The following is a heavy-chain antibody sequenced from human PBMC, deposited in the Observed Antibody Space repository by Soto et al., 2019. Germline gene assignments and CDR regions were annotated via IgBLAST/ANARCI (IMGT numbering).Heavy chain of an antibody. CDR2: IYKSATT. CDR1: GDSISSVDYF. V-gene: IGHV4-30-4*01. D-gene: IGHD2-15*01. J-gene: IGHJ5*01. CDR3: ARGRYCLTGRCFPNWFDS. Sequence: SETLSLTCSVSGDSISSVDYFWAWIRQPPGQALEYIGYIYKSATTYYNPSFESRVAISLDTSKSQFSLNVTSVTAADTAVYVCARGRYCLTGRCFPNWFDSWGQGTQVTVSS.